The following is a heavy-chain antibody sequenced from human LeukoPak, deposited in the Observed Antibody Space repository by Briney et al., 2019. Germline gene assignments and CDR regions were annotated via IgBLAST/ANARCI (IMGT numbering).Heavy chain of an antibody. CDR1: GFTFSSYE. D-gene: IGHD6-19*01. CDR2: ISSSGSTI. Sequence: GGSLRLSCAASGFTFSSYEMNWVRQAPGKGLEWVSYISSSGSTIYYADSLKGRFTISRDNAKNSLYLQMHSLRAEETAVYYCARASSRGWYGVNWFDPWGQGTLVTVSS. CDR3: ARASSRGWYGVNWFDP. J-gene: IGHJ5*02. V-gene: IGHV3-48*03.